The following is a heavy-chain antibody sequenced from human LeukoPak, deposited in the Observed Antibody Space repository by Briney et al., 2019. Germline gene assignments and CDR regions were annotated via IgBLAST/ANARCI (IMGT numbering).Heavy chain of an antibody. CDR2: ISAYNGNT. CDR3: ARDSRIVGSRGFFDY. J-gene: IGHJ4*02. D-gene: IGHD6-19*01. CDR1: GYTLTELS. V-gene: IGHV1-18*01. Sequence: GASVKVSCKVSGYTLTELSMHWVRQAPGKGLEWMGWISAYNGNTNYAQKLQGRVTMTTDTSTSTAYMELRSLRSDDAAVYYCARDSRIVGSRGFFDYWGQGTLVTVSS.